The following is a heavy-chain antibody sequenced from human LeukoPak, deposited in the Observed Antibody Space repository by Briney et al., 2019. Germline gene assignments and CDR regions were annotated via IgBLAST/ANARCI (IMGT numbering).Heavy chain of an antibody. CDR3: ERGGYYDSSGRYYFDY. J-gene: IGHJ4*02. V-gene: IGHV4-34*01. CDR1: GGSFSGYY. Sequence: SETLSLTCAVYGGSFSGYYWSWIRQPPGKGLEWIGEINHSGSTNYNPSLKSRVTISVDTSKNQFSLKLSSVTAADTAVYYCERGGYYDSSGRYYFDYWGQGTLVTVSS. D-gene: IGHD3-22*01. CDR2: INHSGST.